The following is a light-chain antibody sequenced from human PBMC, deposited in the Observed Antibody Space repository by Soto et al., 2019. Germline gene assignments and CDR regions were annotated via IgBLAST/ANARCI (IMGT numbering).Light chain of an antibody. Sequence: QSVLTQPPSASETPGQRVTISCSGSRSNIGSNTVNWYQQFPGTAPNLLMFGNNQRPSGVPDRFSASKSGTSASLAISGLQAEDEADYYCATWDASLSGYVFGTGTKLTVL. V-gene: IGLV1-44*01. CDR1: RSNIGSNT. CDR2: GNN. J-gene: IGLJ1*01. CDR3: ATWDASLSGYV.